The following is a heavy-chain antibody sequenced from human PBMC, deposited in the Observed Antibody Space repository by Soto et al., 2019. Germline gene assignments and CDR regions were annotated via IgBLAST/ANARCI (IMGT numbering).Heavy chain of an antibody. CDR2: IYNSRST. CDR3: AREKRAGNWFDS. CDR1: RGSVSSDLFY. J-gene: IGHJ5*01. Sequence: QVQLQESGPGLLRPSETLSLTCAVSRGSVSSDLFYWSWIRQPPGQGLDGIGYIYNSRSTNYNPSLMSRVTMSLDTPNNQFFLKLTSVAATDTAVSYCAREKRAGNWFDSWCQVTLVTVSS. V-gene: IGHV4-61*01. D-gene: IGHD3-10*01.